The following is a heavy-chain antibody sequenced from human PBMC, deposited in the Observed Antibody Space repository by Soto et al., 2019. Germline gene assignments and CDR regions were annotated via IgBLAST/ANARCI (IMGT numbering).Heavy chain of an antibody. V-gene: IGHV3-15*01. J-gene: IGHJ4*02. D-gene: IGHD4-17*01. CDR3: TTFGLRWGFDY. CDR2: IKSRTDGGTT. CDR1: GFTFSNAW. Sequence: GGSLRLSCATSGFTFSNAWMSWVRQAPGKGLEWVDRIKSRTDGGTTDYAAPVKGRFTISRDDSKNTLYLQMNGLKTEDTAVYYCTTFGLRWGFDYWGQGTLVTVSS.